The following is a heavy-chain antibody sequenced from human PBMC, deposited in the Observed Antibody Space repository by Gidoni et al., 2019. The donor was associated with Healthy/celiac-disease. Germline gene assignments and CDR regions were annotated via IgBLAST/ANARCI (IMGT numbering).Heavy chain of an antibody. Sequence: QVQLVQSGAEVKKPGSSVKVSCKASGGTFGSYAISWVRQAPGHGLEWMGGIIPIFGTANYAQRFQGRVRITADESTSTAYMGLSGQRSEDTAVYYCAGGTGDMGALARGWGQGTLVTVSS. D-gene: IGHD2-2*01. CDR2: IIPIFGTA. V-gene: IGHV1-69*01. CDR1: GGTFGSYA. J-gene: IGHJ4*02. CDR3: AGGTGDMGALARG.